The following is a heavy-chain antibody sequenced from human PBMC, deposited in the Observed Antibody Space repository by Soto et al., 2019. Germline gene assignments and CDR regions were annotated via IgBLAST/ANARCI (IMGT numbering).Heavy chain of an antibody. Sequence: GGSLRLSCAASGFTFSSYWMSWVRQAPGKGLEWVANIKQDGSEKYYVDSVKGRFTISRDNAKNSLYLQMNSLRAEDTAVYYCARDWRYCSGGSCFNDYWGQGTLVTVSS. V-gene: IGHV3-7*01. J-gene: IGHJ4*02. CDR3: ARDWRYCSGGSCFNDY. CDR2: IKQDGSEK. CDR1: GFTFSSYW. D-gene: IGHD2-15*01.